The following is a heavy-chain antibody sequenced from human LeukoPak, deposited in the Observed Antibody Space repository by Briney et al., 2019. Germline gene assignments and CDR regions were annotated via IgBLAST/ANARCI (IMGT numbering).Heavy chain of an antibody. CDR1: GYTFTSYG. V-gene: IGHV1-18*01. D-gene: IGHD2-2*01. CDR2: ISAYNGNT. Sequence: ASVKVSCKASGYTFTSYGISWVRQAPGQGLEWMGWISAYNGNTNYAQKLQCRVTMTTDTSTSTAYMELRSLRSDDTAVYYCARVGKVPAAMAWFDPWGQGTLVTVSS. J-gene: IGHJ5*02. CDR3: ARVGKVPAAMAWFDP.